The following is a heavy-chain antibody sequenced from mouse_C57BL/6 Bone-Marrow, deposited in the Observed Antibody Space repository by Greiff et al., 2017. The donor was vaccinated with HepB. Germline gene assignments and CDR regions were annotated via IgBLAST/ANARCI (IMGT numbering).Heavy chain of an antibody. J-gene: IGHJ4*01. V-gene: IGHV10-3*01. CDR1: GFTFNTYA. CDR3: AIYYDYDGGYYAMDY. D-gene: IGHD2-4*01. Sequence: EVNLVESGGGLVQPKGSLKLSCAASGFTFNTYAMHWVRQAPGKGLEWVARIRSKSSNYATYYADSVKDRFTISRDDSQSMLYLQMNNLKTEDTAMYYCAIYYDYDGGYYAMDYWGQGTSVTVSS. CDR2: IRSKSSNYAT.